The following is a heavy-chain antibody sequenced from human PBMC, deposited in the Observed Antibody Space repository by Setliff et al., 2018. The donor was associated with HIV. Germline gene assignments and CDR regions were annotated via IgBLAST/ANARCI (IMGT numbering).Heavy chain of an antibody. Sequence: GGSLRLSCTAYGVTFSSYWMHWVRQVPGKGLLWVSRINGDGDTTYYADSVKGRFTISRDNAHNTLYLQMNSLRAEDTAVYYCARAGSDYAYDIWGQGTKVTVSS. CDR1: GVTFSSYW. D-gene: IGHD2-21*02. J-gene: IGHJ3*02. CDR3: ARAGSDYAYDI. CDR2: INGDGDTT. V-gene: IGHV3-74*01.